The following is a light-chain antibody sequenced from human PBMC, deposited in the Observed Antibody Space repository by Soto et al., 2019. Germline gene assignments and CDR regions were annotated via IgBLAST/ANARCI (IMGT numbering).Light chain of an antibody. CDR3: QQYGSSPPWT. Sequence: MSTQSVCTLSLSPGERATLPCGAGKSVSSGYVAWYQQKPGQAPRLLIYHASARATGIPARFSGSGSGTEFTLTISGLQSEDFAVYYCQQYGSSPPWTFGQGTKVNIK. CDR1: KSVSSGY. J-gene: IGKJ1*01. V-gene: IGKV3-20*01. CDR2: HAS.